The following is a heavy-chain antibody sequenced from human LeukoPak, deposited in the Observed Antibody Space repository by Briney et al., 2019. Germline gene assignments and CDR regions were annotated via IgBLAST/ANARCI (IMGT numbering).Heavy chain of an antibody. V-gene: IGHV2-70*16. J-gene: IGHJ4*02. CDR2: IDWDDDK. D-gene: IGHD6-19*01. CDR3: ARTGYSGGWYYFDY. Sequence: TLSLTCTVSGGSISSYYWSWIRQPPGKALEWLARIDWDDDKFYSTSLKTRLTISKDTSKNQVVLTMTNMHPVDTATYYCARTGYSGGWYYFDYWGQGTLVTVSS. CDR1: GGSISSYYW.